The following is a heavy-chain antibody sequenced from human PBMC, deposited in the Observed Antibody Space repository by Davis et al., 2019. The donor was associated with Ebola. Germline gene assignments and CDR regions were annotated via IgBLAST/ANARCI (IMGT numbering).Heavy chain of an antibody. CDR2: ISAYNGNT. D-gene: IGHD2-15*01. J-gene: IGHJ6*04. Sequence: AASVKVSCKASGYTFTSYGISWVRQAPGQGLEWMGWISAYNGNTNYAQKLQGRVTMTTDTSTSTAYMELRSLRSDDTAVYYCARDRPLYCSGGSCYSGRQFGGYYYGMDVWGKGTTVTVSS. CDR3: ARDRPLYCSGGSCYSGRQFGGYYYGMDV. V-gene: IGHV1-18*01. CDR1: GYTFTSYG.